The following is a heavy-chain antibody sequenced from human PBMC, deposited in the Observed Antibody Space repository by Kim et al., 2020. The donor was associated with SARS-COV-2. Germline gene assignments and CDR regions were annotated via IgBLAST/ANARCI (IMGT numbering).Heavy chain of an antibody. D-gene: IGHD5-12*01. CDR3: ARVSGWLRALDY. Sequence: NYTPPLKSRVTISVDTSKSQFSLKLSSVTAADTAVYYCARVSGWLRALDYCGQGTLVTVSS. V-gene: IGHV4-59*01. J-gene: IGHJ4*02.